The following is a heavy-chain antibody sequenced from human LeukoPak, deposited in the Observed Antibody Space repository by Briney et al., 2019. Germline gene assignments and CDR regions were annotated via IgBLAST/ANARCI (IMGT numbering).Heavy chain of an antibody. CDR2: IYYSGST. CDR3: ARAQVDYNNGPGSQGYYSYGMDV. J-gene: IGHJ6*02. V-gene: IGHV4-30-4*01. CDR1: GGSISSGDYY. D-gene: IGHD4-11*01. Sequence: SETLSLTCTVSGGSISSGDYYWSWIRQPPGKGLEWIGYIYYSGSTYYNPSLKSRVTISVDTSKNQFSLKLSSVTAADTAVYYCARAQVDYNNGPGSQGYYSYGMDVWGQGTTVTVSS.